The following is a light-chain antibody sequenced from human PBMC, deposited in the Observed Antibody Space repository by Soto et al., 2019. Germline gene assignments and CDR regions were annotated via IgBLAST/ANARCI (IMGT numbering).Light chain of an antibody. J-gene: IGLJ2*01. Sequence: QSVLTQRASVSGSPGQSITISCTGTSSDVGGYDFVSWYQQYPGKAPKLMIYDVSNRPSGVSNRFSGSKSGNTASLTISGLQAEDEADYYCSSYASSSTHVVFGVGTKLTVL. V-gene: IGLV2-14*03. CDR3: SSYASSSTHVV. CDR1: SSDVGGYDF. CDR2: DVS.